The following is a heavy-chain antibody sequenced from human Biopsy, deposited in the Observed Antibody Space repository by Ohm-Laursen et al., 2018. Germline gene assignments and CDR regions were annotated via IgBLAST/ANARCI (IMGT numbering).Heavy chain of an antibody. CDR3: ATPFQYYDSWGGYPPFDH. CDR2: IIAVSGLV. D-gene: IGHD3-3*01. J-gene: IGHJ4*02. Sequence: ASVKVSCKPSGYTFTNYNVNWVRQAPGEGLEWMGGIIAVSGLVNYAPKFQGRVSITADKSTTTAYMELSNLKSEDTAVYYCATPFQYYDSWGGYPPFDHWGQGTLVTVSS. V-gene: IGHV1-69*10. CDR1: GYTFTNYN.